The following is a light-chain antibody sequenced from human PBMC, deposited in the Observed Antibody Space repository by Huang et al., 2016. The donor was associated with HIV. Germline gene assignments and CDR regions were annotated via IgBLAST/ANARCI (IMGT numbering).Light chain of an antibody. CDR1: RNIGSL. CDR3: QQSYSSPRVT. V-gene: IGKV1-39*01. J-gene: IGKJ3*01. CDR2: STS. Sequence: DIQMTQFPSSQSASIGDRVNITCRASRNIGSLLNWYQQKPGRAPKLLIFSTSTLESGVPSRFSGSGSGTDFTLTISSLQPEDFATYSCQQSYSSPRVTFGPGTTVDIK.